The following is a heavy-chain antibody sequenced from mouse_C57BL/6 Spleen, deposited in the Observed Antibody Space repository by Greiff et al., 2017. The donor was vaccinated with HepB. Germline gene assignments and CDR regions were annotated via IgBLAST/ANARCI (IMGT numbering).Heavy chain of an antibody. CDR1: GYTFTEYT. V-gene: IGHV1-62-2*01. CDR2: FYPGSGSI. Sequence: QVQLKESGAELVKPGASVKLSCKASGYTFTEYTIHWVKQRPGQGLEWIGWFYPGSGSIKYTEKFKDKATLTTDKSSSTVSMELSRLTSEDSAVYFCASHEVEEDYEGFAYWGQGTLVTVSA. J-gene: IGHJ3*01. D-gene: IGHD2-4*01. CDR3: ASHEVEEDYEGFAY.